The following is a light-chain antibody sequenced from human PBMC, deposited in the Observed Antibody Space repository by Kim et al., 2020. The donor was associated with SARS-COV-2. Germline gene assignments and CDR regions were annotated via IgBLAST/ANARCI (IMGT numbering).Light chain of an antibody. CDR2: GAS. Sequence: EIVMTQSPAPLSVSPGERATLSCRASQNVRCNLAWYQQKPGQTPRLLIYGASTRATGVPARFSGSGFGTEFTLTISSLQSEDFAVYYCQQYNNWPLTFGGGTKVDIK. CDR1: QNVRCN. V-gene: IGKV3-15*01. J-gene: IGKJ4*01. CDR3: QQYNNWPLT.